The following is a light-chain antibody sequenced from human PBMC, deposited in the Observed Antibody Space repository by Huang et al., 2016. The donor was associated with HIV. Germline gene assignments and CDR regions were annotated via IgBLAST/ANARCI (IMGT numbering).Light chain of an antibody. CDR2: KSS. J-gene: IGKJ1*01. CDR3: QQYSAYSWT. CDR1: QSISTW. V-gene: IGKV1-5*03. Sequence: DIQMTQSPSTLSASVGNQVTITCRASQSISTWLAWYQQKPGKAPKLLIYKSSNLEDGVPSRFRGSGSGTEFTLTISSLQPDDFATYYCQQYSAYSWTFGQGTKVDIK.